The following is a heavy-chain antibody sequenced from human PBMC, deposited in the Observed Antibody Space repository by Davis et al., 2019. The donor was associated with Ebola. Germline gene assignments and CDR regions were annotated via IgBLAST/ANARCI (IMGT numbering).Heavy chain of an antibody. CDR3: AKGGGLDNSSWYGGDFEY. D-gene: IGHD6-13*01. CDR2: ISGSGGST. Sequence: GESLKISCAASGFTFSSYAMSWVRQAPGKGLEWVSVISGSGGSTYYADSVKGRFTISRDNSKNPLYLQMNSLRAEDTAVYYCAKGGGLDNSSWYGGDFEYWGQGTLVTVSS. V-gene: IGHV3-23*01. J-gene: IGHJ4*02. CDR1: GFTFSSYA.